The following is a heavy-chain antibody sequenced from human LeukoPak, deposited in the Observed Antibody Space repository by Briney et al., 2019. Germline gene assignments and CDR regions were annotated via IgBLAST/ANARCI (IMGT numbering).Heavy chain of an antibody. CDR2: IKSDGSST. D-gene: IGHD4-23*01. J-gene: IGHJ3*02. Sequence: GGSLRLSSAASGFTFSNYGMSWVRQSPGKGLVWVSRIKSDGSSTSYADSVKGRFTISRDNAKNTLYLQMNSLRAEDTAVYYCARRGAVADAFDIWGQGTMVTVSS. V-gene: IGHV3-74*01. CDR1: GFTFSNYG. CDR3: ARRGAVADAFDI.